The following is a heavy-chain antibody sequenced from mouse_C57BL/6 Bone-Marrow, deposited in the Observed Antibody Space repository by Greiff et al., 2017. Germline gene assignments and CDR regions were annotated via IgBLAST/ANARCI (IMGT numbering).Heavy chain of an antibody. D-gene: IGHD1-1*01. CDR1: GYTFTSYD. Sequence: QVQLQQSGPELVKPGASVKLSCKASGYTFTSYDINWVKQRPGQGLEWVGWIYPGDGSTKSNEKLKGKATLTVDTSSSTAYVELHSLTSEDSAVYFCARGGDGSSDWYFDVWGTGTTVTVSS. CDR3: ARGGDGSSDWYFDV. CDR2: IYPGDGST. J-gene: IGHJ1*03. V-gene: IGHV1-85*01.